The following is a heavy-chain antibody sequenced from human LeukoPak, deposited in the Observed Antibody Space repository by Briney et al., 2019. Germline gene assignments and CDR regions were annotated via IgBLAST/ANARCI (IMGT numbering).Heavy chain of an antibody. J-gene: IGHJ4*02. D-gene: IGHD6-13*01. CDR2: MNPNSGNT. V-gene: IGHV1-8*01. CDR3: ALRIAAAKGYFDY. Sequence: GASVKVSCKASGYTFTSYDINWVRQATGQGLEWMGWMNPNSGNTGYAQKFQGRVTMTRDTSISTAYMELSSLRSEDTAVYYCALRIAAAKGYFDYWGQGTLVTVSS. CDR1: GYTFTSYD.